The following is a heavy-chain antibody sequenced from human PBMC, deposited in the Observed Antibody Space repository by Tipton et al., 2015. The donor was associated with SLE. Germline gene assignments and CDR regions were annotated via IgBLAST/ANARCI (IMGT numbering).Heavy chain of an antibody. Sequence: TLSLTCTVSGGSISSYYWRWIRQPAGQGLEWIGRIYTSGSTNYNPSLQSRVTMSVDTSKNQFSLKLSSVTAADTAVYYCASLAYCGGDCLSDAFDIWGQGTMVTVSS. CDR2: IYTSGST. J-gene: IGHJ3*02. CDR3: ASLAYCGGDCLSDAFDI. CDR1: GGSISSYY. V-gene: IGHV4-4*07. D-gene: IGHD2-21*01.